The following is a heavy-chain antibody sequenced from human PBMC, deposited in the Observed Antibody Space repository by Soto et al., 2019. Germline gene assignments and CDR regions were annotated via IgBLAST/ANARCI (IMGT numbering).Heavy chain of an antibody. V-gene: IGHV1-2*02. CDR2: INPNSGGT. D-gene: IGHD6-6*01. J-gene: IGHJ6*02. CDR3: ARDRMGRDSSSSPDYYYYYGMDV. Sequence: ASVKVSCKASGYTFTGYYMHWVRQAPGQGLEWMGWINPNSGGTNYAQKFQGRVTMTRDTSISTAYMELSRLRSDDTAVYYCARDRMGRDSSSSPDYYYYYGMDVWGQGTTVTVYS. CDR1: GYTFTGYY.